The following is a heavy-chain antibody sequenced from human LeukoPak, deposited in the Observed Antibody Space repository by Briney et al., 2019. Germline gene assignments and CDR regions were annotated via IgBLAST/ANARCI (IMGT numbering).Heavy chain of an antibody. D-gene: IGHD3-22*01. CDR1: GGSISSYY. CDR3: ARDAYYYDSSGYYILDS. Sequence: SETLSLTCTVSGGSISSYYWSWIRQPAGKGLEWIGRIYTSGSTYYNPSLKGRVTMSVDTSKNQFSLKLSSVTAADTAVYYCARDAYYYDSSGYYILDSWGQGTLVTVSS. V-gene: IGHV4-4*07. CDR2: IYTSGST. J-gene: IGHJ4*02.